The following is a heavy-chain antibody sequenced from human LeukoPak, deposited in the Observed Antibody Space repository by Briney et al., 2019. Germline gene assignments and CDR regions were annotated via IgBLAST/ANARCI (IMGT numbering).Heavy chain of an antibody. CDR2: INHSGRT. CDR1: GGSFSGYY. J-gene: IGHJ6*03. CDR3: ARRVGRYFGERAYYYNYMDV. V-gene: IGHV4-34*01. Sequence: SETLSLTCAVYGGSFSGYYWSWIRQPPGKGLEWIGEINHSGRTKYNASLKSRVTISVDTSKNQFSLKLSSVTAADTAVYYCARRVGRYFGERAYYYNYMDVWGKGTTVTISS. D-gene: IGHD3-10*01.